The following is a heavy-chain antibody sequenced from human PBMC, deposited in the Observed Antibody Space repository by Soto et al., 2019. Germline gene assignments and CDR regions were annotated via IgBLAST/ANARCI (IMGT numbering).Heavy chain of an antibody. CDR3: ARVSPSDYGIHGPFDY. J-gene: IGHJ4*02. D-gene: IGHD3-10*01. Sequence: QVQLVESGGGVVQPGRSLRISCAASRFNFSSYGMHWVRQAPGKGLEWVAVIWNDGSNKSYADSVKGRFTISRDTSNKTLYLQMTSLRAEDTGVYYCARVSPSDYGIHGPFDYWGQGTLVSVPS. CDR2: IWNDGSNK. CDR1: RFNFSSYG. V-gene: IGHV3-33*01.